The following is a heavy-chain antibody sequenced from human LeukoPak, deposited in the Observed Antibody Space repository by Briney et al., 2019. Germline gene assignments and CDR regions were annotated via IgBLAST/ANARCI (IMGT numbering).Heavy chain of an antibody. V-gene: IGHV1-8*01. Sequence: ASVKVSCKASGYTFTSYDINWVRQATGQGLEWMGWMNPNSGNTGYAQKFQGRVTMTRNTSISTAYMELSSLRSEDTAVYYCARGLDDYYDSSGYYYDFDYWGQGTLVTVSS. D-gene: IGHD3-22*01. CDR1: GYTFTSYD. CDR3: ARGLDDYYDSSGYYYDFDY. CDR2: MNPNSGNT. J-gene: IGHJ4*02.